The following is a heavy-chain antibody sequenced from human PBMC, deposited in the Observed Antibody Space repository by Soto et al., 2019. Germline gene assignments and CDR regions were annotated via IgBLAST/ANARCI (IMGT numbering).Heavy chain of an antibody. Sequence: GVLRLSCAASGFTFSDYYMSWIRQAPGKGLEWVSYISSSGSTIYYADSVKGRFTISRDNAKNSLYLQMNSLRAEDTAVYYCARDRYDFWSGYYIYYYYGMDVWGQGTTVTVSS. V-gene: IGHV3-11*01. D-gene: IGHD3-3*01. CDR3: ARDRYDFWSGYYIYYYYGMDV. CDR2: ISSSGSTI. J-gene: IGHJ6*02. CDR1: GFTFSDYY.